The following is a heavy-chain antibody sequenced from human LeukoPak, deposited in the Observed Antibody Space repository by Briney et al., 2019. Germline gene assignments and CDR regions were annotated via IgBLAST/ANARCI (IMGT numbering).Heavy chain of an antibody. V-gene: IGHV3-7*01. J-gene: IGHJ4*02. CDR2: IKQDGSEK. CDR3: ATGGPYDFWSGFYSPFDY. Sequence: GGSLRLSCAASGFTFSNYWMSWVRQAPGKGLEWVANIKQDGSEKYYVDSVKGRFTISRDNAKTSLYLQMNSLRAEDTAVYYCATGGPYDFWSGFYSPFDYWGQGTLVTVSS. CDR1: GFTFSNYW. D-gene: IGHD3-3*01.